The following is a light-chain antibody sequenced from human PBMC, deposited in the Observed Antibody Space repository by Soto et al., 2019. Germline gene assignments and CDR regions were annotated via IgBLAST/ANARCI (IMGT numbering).Light chain of an antibody. J-gene: IGKJ1*01. CDR3: QQSYTSPWT. Sequence: DIPMSQSPPSLSASVGDRVTITCRASQNIGIYLNWYQQKPGKAPNLLIYGESNLQTGVPSRFSASGSGTDFSLAISSLQPEDSATYYCQQSYTSPWTFGQGTNVEI. CDR2: GES. V-gene: IGKV1-39*01. CDR1: QNIGIY.